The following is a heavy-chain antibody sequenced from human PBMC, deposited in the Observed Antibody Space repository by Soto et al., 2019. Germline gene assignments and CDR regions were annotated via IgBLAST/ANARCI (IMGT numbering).Heavy chain of an antibody. CDR2: RWYDGSKE. V-gene: IGHV3-33*01. CDR1: GFTFKNYG. D-gene: IGHD3-16*02. Sequence: QVQLVESGGGVVQPGRSLRLSCAASGFTFKNYGMHWVRQAPGKGLEWVAIRWYDGSKEYYADSVKGRFTISKDNSKNTLYLLMNSLRVEDTGVYYCATSQPGVMVADWGQGPQVTVSS. J-gene: IGHJ4*02. CDR3: ATSQPGVMVAD.